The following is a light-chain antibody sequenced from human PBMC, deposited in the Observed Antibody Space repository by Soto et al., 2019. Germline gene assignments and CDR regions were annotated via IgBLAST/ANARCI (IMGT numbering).Light chain of an antibody. CDR1: SSDVGSSNL. CDR3: CSFARSSTSYV. Sequence: QSALTQPASVSGSPGQSITISCTGTSSDVGSSNLVSWYQQHPGKAPKLIIYEGSRRPSGVSGRFSGSMSGNTASLTISGLQAEDEAEYYCCSFARSSTSYVFGTGTQLTVL. CDR2: EGS. V-gene: IGLV2-23*01. J-gene: IGLJ1*01.